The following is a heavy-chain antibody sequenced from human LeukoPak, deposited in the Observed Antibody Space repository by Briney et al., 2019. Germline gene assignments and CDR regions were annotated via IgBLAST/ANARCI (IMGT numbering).Heavy chain of an antibody. D-gene: IGHD3-10*01. CDR1: GGSISSYY. CDR2: IYYSGST. Sequence: SETLSLTCTVSGGSISSYYWSWIRQPPGKGLEWIGYIYYSGSTNYNPSLKSRVTISVDTSKNQFSLKLSSVTAADTAVYYCARDRFYYGSGSYYISYGMDVWGQGTTVTVSS. J-gene: IGHJ6*02. V-gene: IGHV4-59*01. CDR3: ARDRFYYGSGSYYISYGMDV.